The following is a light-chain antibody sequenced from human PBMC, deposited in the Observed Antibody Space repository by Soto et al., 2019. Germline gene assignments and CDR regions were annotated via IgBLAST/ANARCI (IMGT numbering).Light chain of an antibody. J-gene: IGLJ1*01. CDR2: DNN. Sequence: QSVLTQPASLSGSPGQSITISCTGTSSDIGAYDYVSWFQQHPGKAPKLLIYDNNQRPSGVPDRFSASKSGTSASLAISGLQSKDEADYYCAVWDDSLNGFFVFGTGTKVTVL. CDR1: SSDIGAYDY. CDR3: AVWDDSLNGFFV. V-gene: IGLV2-14*03.